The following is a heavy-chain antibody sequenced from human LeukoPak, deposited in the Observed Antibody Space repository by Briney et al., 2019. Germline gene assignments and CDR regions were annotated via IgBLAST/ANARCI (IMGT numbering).Heavy chain of an antibody. D-gene: IGHD5-18*01. V-gene: IGHV3-23*01. J-gene: IGHJ4*02. Sequence: GGSLRLSCAASGFTSSSYAMSWVRQAPGKGLERVSGISGSGDSTYYADSVKGRFTMSRDNSKNTLYLQMNSLRAEDTALYYCAKGSAALVLRPYYFDYWGQGSLVTVSS. CDR2: ISGSGDST. CDR3: AKGSAALVLRPYYFDY. CDR1: GFTSSSYA.